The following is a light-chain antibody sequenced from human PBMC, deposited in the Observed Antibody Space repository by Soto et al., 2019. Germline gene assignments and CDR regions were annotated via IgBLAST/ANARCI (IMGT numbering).Light chain of an antibody. V-gene: IGKV1-5*01. J-gene: IGKJ1*01. Sequence: DIQMTQSPSTLSASVGDRVTITCRASQSISSWLAWYQQKPGKAPKLLIYDASSLESGVPSRFSGSGSGTEFTHTISSRQPDDFATYYCQQYNSSWTFGQGTKVEIK. CDR2: DAS. CDR3: QQYNSSWT. CDR1: QSISSW.